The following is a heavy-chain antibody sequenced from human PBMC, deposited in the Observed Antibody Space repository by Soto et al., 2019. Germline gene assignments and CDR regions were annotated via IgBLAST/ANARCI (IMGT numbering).Heavy chain of an antibody. D-gene: IGHD4-17*01. V-gene: IGHV1-3*01. Sequence: GASVKVSCKASGYTFTSYAMHWVRQAPGQRLEWMGWINAGNGNTKYSQKFQGRVTITRDTSASTAYMELSSLRSEDTAVYYCARVSTALSYYYYYGMDVWGQGTTVTVSS. CDR1: GYTFTSYA. CDR2: INAGNGNT. J-gene: IGHJ6*02. CDR3: ARVSTALSYYYYYGMDV.